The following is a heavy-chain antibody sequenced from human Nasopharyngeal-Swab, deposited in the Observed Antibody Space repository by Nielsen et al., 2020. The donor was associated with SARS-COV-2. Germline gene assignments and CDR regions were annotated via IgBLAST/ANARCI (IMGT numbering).Heavy chain of an antibody. CDR1: GGSISSYY. Sequence: SGTLSLTCTVSGGSISSYYWSWIRQPPGKGLEWIGYIYYRGCTNYNPSLKSRVTISVDTSKNQFSLKLSSVTAADTAVYYCARGSGYYDSSGYSDYWGQGTLVTVSS. CDR3: ARGSGYYDSSGYSDY. CDR2: IYYRGCT. D-gene: IGHD3-22*01. V-gene: IGHV4-59*13. J-gene: IGHJ4*02.